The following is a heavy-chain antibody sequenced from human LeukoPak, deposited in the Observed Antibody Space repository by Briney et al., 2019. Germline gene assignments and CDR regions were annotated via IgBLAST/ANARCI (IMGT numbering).Heavy chain of an antibody. D-gene: IGHD2-2*01. CDR1: GFTFSSFA. CDR2: ISSSSSYI. J-gene: IGHJ6*02. V-gene: IGHV3-21*01. CDR3: AEGCSSTSCLFGMDV. Sequence: GGSLRLSCAASGFTFSSFAMSWVRQAPGKGLEWVSSISSSSSYIYYADSVKGRFTISRDNAKNSLYLQMNSLRAEDTAVYYCAEGCSSTSCLFGMDVWGQGTTVTVSS.